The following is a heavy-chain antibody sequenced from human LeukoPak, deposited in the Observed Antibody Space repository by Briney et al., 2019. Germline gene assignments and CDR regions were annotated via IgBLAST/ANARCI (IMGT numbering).Heavy chain of an antibody. V-gene: IGHV4-59*02. CDR2: VYYSGST. J-gene: IGHJ3*02. CDR3: ARADLRDSDAFDI. CDR1: GGSVSGYY. Sequence: SETLSLTCVVSGGSVSGYYWGWIRQPPGRGLEWIGYVYYSGSTNYNPSFKSRITISVDTSRNQFSLQLSSVTAADTAVYYCARADLRDSDAFDIWGQGTMVTVSS. D-gene: IGHD3-3*01.